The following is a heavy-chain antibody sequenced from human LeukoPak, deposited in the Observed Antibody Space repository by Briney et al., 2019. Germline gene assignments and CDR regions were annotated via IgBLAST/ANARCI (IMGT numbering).Heavy chain of an antibody. D-gene: IGHD3-3*01. V-gene: IGHV4-59*01. Sequence: PSETLSLTCIVSGGSISGYNWSWIRQPPGKGLEWIGSIYYSGSTDYNPSLKSRVIISVDTSKNQFSLSLISVTAADTAVYYCARDGVSALNLYSDLWGRGTLVTVSS. CDR3: ARDGVSALNLYSDL. J-gene: IGHJ2*01. CDR2: IYYSGST. CDR1: GGSISGYN.